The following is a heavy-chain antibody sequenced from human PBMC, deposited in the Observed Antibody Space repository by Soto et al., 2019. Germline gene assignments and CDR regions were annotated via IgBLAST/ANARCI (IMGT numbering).Heavy chain of an antibody. J-gene: IGHJ6*02. CDR2: IRGFSPYT. CDR1: GLTFGTYT. D-gene: IGHD3-10*01. CDR3: ARDRGYDAHDYYYNAMDV. V-gene: IGHV3-21*01. Sequence: SVVSMRLASISSGLTFGTYTVNWVRKAPGKGLEWVSGIRGFSPYTFYAESVKGRFTISRDNAKNSLYLQMNSLRAEDTAVYYCARDRGYDAHDYYYNAMDVWGQGTTVTVSS.